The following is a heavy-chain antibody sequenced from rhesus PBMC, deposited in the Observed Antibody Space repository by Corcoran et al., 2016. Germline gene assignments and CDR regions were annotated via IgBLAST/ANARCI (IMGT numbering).Heavy chain of an antibody. CDR3: ATALGFRAYFDY. J-gene: IGHJ4*01. V-gene: IGHV1S2*01. D-gene: IGHD2-27*01. CDR2: INPYNCKT. CDR1: GYTITAYY. Sequence: QVQLVQPVAEVKTHGSSVQVPCTAAGYTITAYYTPWMHQPTGQGLELSGCINPYNCKTKYEQSFKCRGTMTRDTSASTDYMDLSSLRSEDTAVYYCATALGFRAYFDYWGQGVLVTVSS.